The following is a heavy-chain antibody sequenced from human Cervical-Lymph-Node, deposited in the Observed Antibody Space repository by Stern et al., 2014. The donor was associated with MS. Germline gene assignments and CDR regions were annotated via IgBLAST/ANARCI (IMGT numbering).Heavy chain of an antibody. V-gene: IGHV3-15*01. CDR1: GFTFSSSW. CDR2: SKSKTDGGTT. D-gene: IGHD1-26*01. Sequence: VQLVQSGGDLVKPGGSLRLSCAASGFTFSSSWMSWVRQVPGKGLEWVGRSKSKTDGGTTYSAAPVKGRFTISRDDSKNTLDLQMNSLKTEDTAVYYCTTTSGNWLDLDYWGQGTPVTVSS. J-gene: IGHJ4*02. CDR3: TTTSGNWLDLDY.